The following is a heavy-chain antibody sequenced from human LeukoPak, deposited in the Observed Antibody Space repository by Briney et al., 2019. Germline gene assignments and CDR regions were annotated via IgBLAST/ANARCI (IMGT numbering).Heavy chain of an antibody. CDR2: IYYSGST. CDR3: ARHVLPRSAMTTFYVSYFDY. J-gene: IGHJ4*02. Sequence: SETLSLTCTVSGGSISSSSYYWGWIRQPPGKGLECIGSIYYSGSTYYNPSLKSRVTISVDTSKNQFSLKLSSVTAADTAVYYCARHVLPRSAMTTFYVSYFDYWGQGTLVTVSS. D-gene: IGHD3-16*01. CDR1: GGSISSSSYY. V-gene: IGHV4-39*01.